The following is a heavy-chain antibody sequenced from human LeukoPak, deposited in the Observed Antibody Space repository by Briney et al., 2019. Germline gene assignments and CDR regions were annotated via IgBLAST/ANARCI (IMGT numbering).Heavy chain of an antibody. D-gene: IGHD3-22*01. CDR2: IYHRENT. V-gene: IGHV4-38-2*02. CDR3: ARVVVVITMSAFDV. J-gene: IGHJ3*01. Sequence: SETLSLTCSVSGYSISSGYYWGWIRQPPGKGLEWIGSIYHRENTCYNPSLKSRVTISVDTSKNQFSLKMRSVTAADTAVYYCARVVVVITMSAFDVWGQGTTVTVSS. CDR1: GYSISSGYY.